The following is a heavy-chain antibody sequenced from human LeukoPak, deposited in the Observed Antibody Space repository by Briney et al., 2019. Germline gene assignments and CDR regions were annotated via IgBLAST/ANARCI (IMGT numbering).Heavy chain of an antibody. D-gene: IGHD1-26*01. CDR1: GFAFDTYY. CDR2: LNPKGDST. Sequence: ASVKVTCKASGFAFDTYYMHGLRQAPGQGLEWMGILNPKGDSTTYAQKFQGRVNMTKDMSTGTFYLEVSSLRSEDTAVYYCAREHSASALDSWGQGTLVTVS. V-gene: IGHV1-46*02. J-gene: IGHJ4*02. CDR3: AREHSASALDS.